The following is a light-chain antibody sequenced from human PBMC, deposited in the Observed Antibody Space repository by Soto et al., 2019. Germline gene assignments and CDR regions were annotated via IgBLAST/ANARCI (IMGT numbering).Light chain of an antibody. J-gene: IGKJ4*01. CDR3: QQRTNWSLT. Sequence: IILTQSPATLSLSVGERATLSCRASQSVSTYLAWYQQKPGQAPRLLRYDASNRATGIPARFSGSGSGTDFTLTISSLEPEDFAVYYCQQRTNWSLTFGGGTRVEIK. CDR2: DAS. CDR1: QSVSTY. V-gene: IGKV3-11*01.